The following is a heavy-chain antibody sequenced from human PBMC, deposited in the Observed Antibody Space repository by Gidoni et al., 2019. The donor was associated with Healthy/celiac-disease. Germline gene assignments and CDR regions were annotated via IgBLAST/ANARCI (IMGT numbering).Heavy chain of an antibody. CDR3: AREAEYNWNDVSYYYGMDV. CDR1: GGTFSSYT. Sequence: QVQLVQSGAEVKKPGSSVKVSCKASGGTFSSYTISWVRQAPGQGLEWMGRIIPILGIANYAQRFQGRVTITADKSTSTAYMELSSLRSEDTAVYYCAREAEYNWNDVSYYYGMDVWGQGTTVTVSS. J-gene: IGHJ6*02. V-gene: IGHV1-69*08. D-gene: IGHD1-1*01. CDR2: IIPILGIA.